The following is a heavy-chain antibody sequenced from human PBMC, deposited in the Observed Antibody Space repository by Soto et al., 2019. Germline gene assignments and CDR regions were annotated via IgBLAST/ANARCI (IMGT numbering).Heavy chain of an antibody. V-gene: IGHV3-53*01. CDR2: IYSGGST. D-gene: IGHD7-27*01. CDR1: GFTVSSNY. J-gene: IGHJ4*02. CDR3: AREDNRTIWAFDC. Sequence: GGSLRLSCAASGFTVSSNYMSWVRQAPGKGLECVSVIYSGGSTYYADFVRGRFTISRASSKHTLSLQMNSLRAEDTAMYYCAREDNRTIWAFDCWGQGTLVTVSS.